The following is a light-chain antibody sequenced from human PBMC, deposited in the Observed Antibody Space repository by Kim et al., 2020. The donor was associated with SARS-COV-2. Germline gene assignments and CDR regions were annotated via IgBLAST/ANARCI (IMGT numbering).Light chain of an antibody. J-gene: IGLJ3*02. Sequence: QSVLTQPPSVSGTPGQRVTISCSGSSSNLGTNSVHWYQQFPGTAPKVLIYKNTQRPSGVPDRFSGSKSGTSASLAISGLQSEDEGDYYCAGWDDSLNAEVFGGGTKLTVL. CDR2: KNT. CDR1: SSNLGTNS. V-gene: IGLV1-44*01. CDR3: AGWDDSLNAEV.